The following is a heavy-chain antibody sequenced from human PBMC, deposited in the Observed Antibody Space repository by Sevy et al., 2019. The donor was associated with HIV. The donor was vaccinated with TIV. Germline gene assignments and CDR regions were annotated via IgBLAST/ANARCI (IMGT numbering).Heavy chain of an antibody. CDR2: LYYSGST. D-gene: IGHD3-22*01. J-gene: IGHJ5*01. Sequence: SETLSRTGTVSGGSISSYYWSWIRQPPGKGLEWIGYLYYSGSTNYNPSLRSRVIMSVATSKNQFSLKLGSVTAADTAVYYCARGDSDRSGRRWGQWFDSWGQGTLVTVSS. V-gene: IGHV4-59*13. CDR1: GGSISSYY. CDR3: ARGDSDRSGRRWGQWFDS.